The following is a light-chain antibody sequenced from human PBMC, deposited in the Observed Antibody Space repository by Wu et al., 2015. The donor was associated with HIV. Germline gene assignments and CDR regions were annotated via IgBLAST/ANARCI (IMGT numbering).Light chain of an antibody. CDR2: GAS. V-gene: IGKV3-20*01. Sequence: EIVMTQSPATLSVSPGERATLSCRASQSVSTNLAWYQQKPGQAPRLLIYGASSRATGIPDRFSGSGSGTDFTLTISRLEPEDFALYYCQQYGSSPLTFGGRDQGGGQT. J-gene: IGKJ4*01. CDR3: QQYGSSPLT. CDR1: QSVSTN.